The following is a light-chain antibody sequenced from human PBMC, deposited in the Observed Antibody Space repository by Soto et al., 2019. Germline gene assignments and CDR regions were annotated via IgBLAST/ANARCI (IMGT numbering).Light chain of an antibody. CDR1: QSVLFSSNNKNC. Sequence: DIVMTQSPDSLAVSLGESATINCKSSQSVLFSSNNKNCVAWYQQKPGQPPKLLIYWASTRESGVTDRFSGSGSGTDFTLTISSLQAEDVALYYCQQYYDTPLTFGGGTKVEIK. J-gene: IGKJ4*01. CDR3: QQYYDTPLT. V-gene: IGKV4-1*01. CDR2: WAS.